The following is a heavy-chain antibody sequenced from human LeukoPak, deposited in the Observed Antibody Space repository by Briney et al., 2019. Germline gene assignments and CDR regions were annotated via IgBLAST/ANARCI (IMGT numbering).Heavy chain of an antibody. V-gene: IGHV3-9*01. CDR2: ISWNSGSI. Sequence: PGGSLRLSCAASGFTFDDYAMHWVRQAPGMGLEWVSGISWNSGSIGYADSVKGRFTISRDNAKNSLYLQMNSLRAEDTALYYCAKVGSSSYAFDIWGQGTMVTVSS. CDR1: GFTFDDYA. J-gene: IGHJ3*02. CDR3: AKVGSSSYAFDI. D-gene: IGHD2-2*01.